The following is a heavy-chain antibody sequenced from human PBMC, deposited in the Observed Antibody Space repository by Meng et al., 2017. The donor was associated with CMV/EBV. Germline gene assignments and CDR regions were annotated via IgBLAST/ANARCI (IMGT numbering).Heavy chain of an antibody. CDR1: GFTFSSYA. V-gene: IGHV3-30*04. CDR3: ARALPLAPVGYYFDY. Sequence: GESLKISCAASGFTFSSYAMHWVRQAPGKGLEWVAVISYDGSNKYYADSVKGRFTISRDNSKNTLYLQMNSLRAEDTAVYYCARALPLAPVGYYFDYWGQGTLVTVSS. CDR2: ISYDGSNK. J-gene: IGHJ4*02. D-gene: IGHD3-10*01.